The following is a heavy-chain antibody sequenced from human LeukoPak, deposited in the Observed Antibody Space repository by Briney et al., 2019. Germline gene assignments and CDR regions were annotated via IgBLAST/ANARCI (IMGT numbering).Heavy chain of an antibody. CDR3: ARDLVAGTGNWFDP. CDR1: GYTFTSYY. Sequence: ASVKVSCKASGYTFTSYYMHWVRKAPGQGLEWMGIINPSGGSTSYAQKFQGRVTMTRDTSTSTAYMELSRLRSDDTAVYYCARDLVAGTGNWFDPWGQGTLVTVSS. D-gene: IGHD6-19*01. J-gene: IGHJ5*02. CDR2: INPSGGST. V-gene: IGHV1-46*01.